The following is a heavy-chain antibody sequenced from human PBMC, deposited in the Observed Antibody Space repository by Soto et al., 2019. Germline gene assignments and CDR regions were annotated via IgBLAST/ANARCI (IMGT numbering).Heavy chain of an antibody. V-gene: IGHV4-34*01. CDR1: GGSFSGYY. CDR3: ARGESRRITIFGVVIQPANWFDP. CDR2: INHSGST. Sequence: KTSETLSLTCAVYGGSFSGYYWSWIRQPPGKGLEWIGEINHSGSTNYNPSLKSRVTISVDTSKNQFSLKLSSVTAADTAVYYCARGESRRITIFGVVIQPANWFDPWGQGTLVTVSS. J-gene: IGHJ5*02. D-gene: IGHD3-3*01.